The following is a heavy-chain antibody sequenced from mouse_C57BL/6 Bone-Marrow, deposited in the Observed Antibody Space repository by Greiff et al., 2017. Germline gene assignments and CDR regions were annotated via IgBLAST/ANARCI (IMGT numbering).Heavy chain of an antibody. Sequence: EVKLMESGGGLVQPGESLKLSCESNEYEFPSHDMSWVRTTPEKRLELVAAINSDGGSTYYPDTMERRFIISRDNTKKTLYLQMSSLRSEDTALYYCARQSYYYAMDYWGQGTSVTVSS. CDR2: INSDGGST. CDR1: EYEFPSHD. CDR3: ARQSYYYAMDY. V-gene: IGHV5-2*01. J-gene: IGHJ4*01.